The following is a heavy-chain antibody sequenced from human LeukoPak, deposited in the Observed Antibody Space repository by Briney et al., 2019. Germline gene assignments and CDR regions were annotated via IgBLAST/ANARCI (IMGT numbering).Heavy chain of an antibody. J-gene: IGHJ5*02. CDR1: GFTGISNY. D-gene: IGHD3-10*01. CDR2: IYSGGST. Sequence: GGSLRLSCAASGFTGISNYMSWVRQAPGKGLEWVSVIYSGGSTYYADSVKGRFTISRDNSKNTLHLQMNSLRAEVTAVYYCARSMYYSRRLDWFDPWGQGTLVTVSS. CDR3: ARSMYYSRRLDWFDP. V-gene: IGHV3-53*01.